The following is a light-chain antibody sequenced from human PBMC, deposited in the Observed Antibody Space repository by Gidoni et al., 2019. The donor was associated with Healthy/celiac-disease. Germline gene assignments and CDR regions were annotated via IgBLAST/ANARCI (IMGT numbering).Light chain of an antibody. Sequence: DIQLTQSPSFLSASVGDRVTITCRASQGISSYLAWYQQKPGKAPKLLIYAASTLQSGVPSRFSGSGSGTEFTLTISSLQPEDFATYSCQQLNSYPFIFGGGTKVEIK. CDR2: AAS. CDR1: QGISSY. CDR3: QQLNSYPFI. V-gene: IGKV1-9*01. J-gene: IGKJ4*01.